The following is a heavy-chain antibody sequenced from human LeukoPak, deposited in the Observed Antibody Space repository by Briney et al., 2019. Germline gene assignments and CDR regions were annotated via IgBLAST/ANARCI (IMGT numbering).Heavy chain of an antibody. Sequence: GGSLGLSCGASGFTFSSYSMNWVRQAPGKGLEWVSAISGSGGSTYYADSVKGRFTISRDNSKNTLYLQMNSLRAEDTAVYYCAKQVGVKQWLVSYYFDYWGQGTLVTVSA. J-gene: IGHJ4*02. CDR2: ISGSGGST. V-gene: IGHV3-23*01. CDR3: AKQVGVKQWLVSYYFDY. D-gene: IGHD6-19*01. CDR1: GFTFSSYS.